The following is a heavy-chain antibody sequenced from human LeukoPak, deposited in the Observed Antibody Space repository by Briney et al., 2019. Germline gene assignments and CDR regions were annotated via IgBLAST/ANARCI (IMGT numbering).Heavy chain of an antibody. CDR3: ATELPSDY. J-gene: IGHJ4*02. Sequence: SETLSLTCTVSGGSISSSSYYWGWIRQPPGKGLEWIGSIYYSGSTYYNPSLKSRVTISVDTSKNQFSLKLSSVTAADTAVYYCATELPSDYWGQGTLVTVSS. V-gene: IGHV4-39*07. CDR2: IYYSGST. CDR1: GGSISSSSYY.